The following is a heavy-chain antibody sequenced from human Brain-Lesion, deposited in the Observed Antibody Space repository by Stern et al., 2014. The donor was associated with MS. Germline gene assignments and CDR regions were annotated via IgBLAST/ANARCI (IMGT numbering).Heavy chain of an antibody. Sequence: VHLVESGPGLVKPSETLSLTCTVSGGPISSSTYYWAWIRQPPGKGLEWIGNIYFSGFTYYNPSLKSRVTISVDMSKNQFSLKLSSVTAADTAIYYCARHDSVPRPSQLYSARDRGPGYFDYWGQGTLVTVSS. CDR1: GGPISSSTYY. CDR2: IYFSGFT. J-gene: IGHJ4*02. CDR3: ARHDSVPRPSQLYSARDRGPGYFDY. D-gene: IGHD1-26*01. V-gene: IGHV4-39*01.